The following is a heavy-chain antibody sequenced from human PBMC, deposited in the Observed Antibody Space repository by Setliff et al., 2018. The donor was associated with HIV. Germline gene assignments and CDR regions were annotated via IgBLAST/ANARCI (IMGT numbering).Heavy chain of an antibody. CDR1: GIALNSCV. CDR2: MSYDGSEK. CDR3: AKPTTVVTSYYFDA. V-gene: IGHV3-30*18. Sequence: PGGSLRLSCAASGIALNSCVMHWVRQAPGKGLEWLSSMSYDGSEKYYVDSVKGRFTVSRDISKNTLYLQMNSLRPEDTALYYCAKPTTVVTSYYFDAWGQGSLVTVSS. J-gene: IGHJ4*02. D-gene: IGHD4-17*01.